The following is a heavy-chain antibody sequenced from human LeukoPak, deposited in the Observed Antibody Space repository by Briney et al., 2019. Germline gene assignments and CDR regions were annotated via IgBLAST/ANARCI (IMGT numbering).Heavy chain of an antibody. CDR3: ARGPPYYYDSSGYYRFDY. J-gene: IGHJ4*02. D-gene: IGHD3-22*01. V-gene: IGHV4-34*01. CDR1: GGSFSGYY. Sequence: PSETLPLTCALYGGSFSGYYWSWIRQPPGKGLEWIGEINHSGTTKYNPSLKSRVTISVDTSKSQFSLKVTSVTAADTAVYYCARGPPYYYDSSGYYRFDYWGQGTLVTVSS. CDR2: INHSGTT.